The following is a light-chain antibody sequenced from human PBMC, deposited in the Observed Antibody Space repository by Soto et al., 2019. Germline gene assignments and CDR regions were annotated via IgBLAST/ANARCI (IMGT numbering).Light chain of an antibody. CDR1: SSNIGSNA. CDR3: AAWDDSLNGAV. CDR2: SNN. J-gene: IGLJ2*01. V-gene: IGLV1-44*01. Sequence: QSVLTQPPSASGTPGQRVTISCSGSSSNIGSNAVNWYQQLPGTAPKVLIYSNNQRPSGVPDRFSGSKSGTSASLAIRGLQSEDEADYYCAAWDDSLNGAVFGGGTKLTVL.